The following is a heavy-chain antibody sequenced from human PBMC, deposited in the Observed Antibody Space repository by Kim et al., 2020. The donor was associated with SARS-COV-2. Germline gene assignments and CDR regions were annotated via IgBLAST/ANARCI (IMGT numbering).Heavy chain of an antibody. D-gene: IGHD1-26*01. CDR3: ARSEPTYSGSNYAPFDY. V-gene: IGHV1-69*01. J-gene: IGHJ4*02. Sequence: FQGGVTITADESTSTAYMELSSLRSEDTAVYYCARSEPTYSGSNYAPFDYWGQGTLVTVSS.